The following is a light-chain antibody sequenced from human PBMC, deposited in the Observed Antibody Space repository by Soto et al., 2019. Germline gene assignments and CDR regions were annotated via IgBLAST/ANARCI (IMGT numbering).Light chain of an antibody. CDR1: QSVSSNY. CDR2: GVS. V-gene: IGKV3-20*01. CDR3: QQYAPSPAIT. Sequence: ETVLTQSPGTLSLSPGERVTLSFRAIQSVSSNYLVWYQQKPGQAPRLLISGVSTRATGIPDRFSGSGSGTDFTLTISRLEPEDVAVYYCQQYAPSPAITFGQGTRPAIK. J-gene: IGKJ5*01.